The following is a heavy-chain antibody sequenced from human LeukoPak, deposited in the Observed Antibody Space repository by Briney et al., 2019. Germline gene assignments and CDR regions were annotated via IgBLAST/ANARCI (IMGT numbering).Heavy chain of an antibody. CDR2: ISYDGSNK. V-gene: IGHV3-30*18. D-gene: IGHD2-21*02. CDR1: GFTFSSYG. Sequence: GGSLRLSCAASGFTFSSYGMHWVRQAPGKGLEWVAVISYDGSNKYCADSVKGRFTISRDNSKNTLYLQMNSLRAEDTAVYYCAKGGDCDYWGQGTLVTVSS. J-gene: IGHJ4*02. CDR3: AKGGDCDY.